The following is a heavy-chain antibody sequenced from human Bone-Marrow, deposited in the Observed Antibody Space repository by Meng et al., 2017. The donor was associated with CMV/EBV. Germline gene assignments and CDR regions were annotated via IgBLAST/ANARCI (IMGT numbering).Heavy chain of an antibody. D-gene: IGHD3-3*01. V-gene: IGHV3-9*03. CDR2: ISWNSRSI. J-gene: IGHJ4*02. Sequence: SLKISCAASGFTFDDYAMHWVRQAPGKGLEWVSGISWNSRSIGYADSVKGRFTISRDNAKSSLYLQMNSLRPEDMAVYYCARDTLPKYYDFWSGFDYWGQGTLVTVSS. CDR3: ARDTLPKYYDFWSGFDY. CDR1: GFTFDDYA.